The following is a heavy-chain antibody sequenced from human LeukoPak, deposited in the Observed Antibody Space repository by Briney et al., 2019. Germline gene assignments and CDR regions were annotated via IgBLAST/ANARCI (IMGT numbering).Heavy chain of an antibody. CDR3: ARDGVVIRGAFTLSYNAMDV. D-gene: IGHD2-2*01. Sequence: GASVKVSCKASGGTFSSYAISWVRQAPGQGLEWMGGIIPIFGTANYAQKFQGRVTITADESTSTAYMELSSLRSEDTAVYYCARDGVVIRGAFTLSYNAMDVWGQGTTVAVSS. CDR2: IIPIFGTA. CDR1: GGTFSSYA. V-gene: IGHV1-69*13. J-gene: IGHJ6*02.